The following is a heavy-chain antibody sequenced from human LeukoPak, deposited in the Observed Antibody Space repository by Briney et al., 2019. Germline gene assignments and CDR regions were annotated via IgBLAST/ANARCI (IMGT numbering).Heavy chain of an antibody. Sequence: ASVKVSCKASGYTFTSYYMHWVRQAPGQGLEWMGIINPSGGSTSYAQKFQGRVTITRDTSTSTVYMELSSLRSEDTAVYYCARDWTGSTTTVVTGLGYWGQGTLVTVSS. CDR3: ARDWTGSTTTVVTGLGY. V-gene: IGHV1-46*01. D-gene: IGHD4-23*01. CDR2: INPSGGST. J-gene: IGHJ4*02. CDR1: GYTFTSYY.